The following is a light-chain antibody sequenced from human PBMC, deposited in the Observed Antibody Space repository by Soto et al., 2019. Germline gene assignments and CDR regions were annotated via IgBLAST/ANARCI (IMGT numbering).Light chain of an antibody. CDR3: QQYESFPLT. CDR1: QGINTF. J-gene: IGKJ4*01. Sequence: DIRLTQSPSSLSASVGDSVTITCRASQGINTFLAWFQQKPGTAPKSLISTASRLQSGVPSRFSGSGSGTHFTLTINNRQPEDFATYYCQQYESFPLTFGGGTRVEIK. CDR2: TAS. V-gene: IGKV1-16*01.